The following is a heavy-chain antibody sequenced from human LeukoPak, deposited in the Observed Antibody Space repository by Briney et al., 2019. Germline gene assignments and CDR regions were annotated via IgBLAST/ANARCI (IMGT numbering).Heavy chain of an antibody. CDR1: GGSISSSSYY. V-gene: IGHV4-39*01. D-gene: IGHD1-26*01. CDR2: IYYSGST. Sequence: SETLSLTCTVSGGSISSSSYYWGWIRQPAGKGLEWIGSIYYSGSTYYNPSLKSRVTISVDTSKNQFSLKLSSVTAADTAVYYCARLISMVGANDYWGQGTLVTVSS. CDR3: ARLISMVGANDY. J-gene: IGHJ4*02.